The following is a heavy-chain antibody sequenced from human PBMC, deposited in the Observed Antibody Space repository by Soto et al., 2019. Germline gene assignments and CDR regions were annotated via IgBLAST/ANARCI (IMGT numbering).Heavy chain of an antibody. CDR2: MSSSSTTK. Sequence: GGAQRLSWAASGVTFNSYSMNRVRHVPGKGLEWVSYMSSSSTTKYYTDSVKGRFTISRDNSKNTMSLQMNSLRAEDTAVYYCETVPSTAMINQIAHWGQGTLVTVSS. J-gene: IGHJ1*01. CDR3: ETVPSTAMINQIAH. D-gene: IGHD5-18*01. V-gene: IGHV3-48*04. CDR1: GVTFNSYS.